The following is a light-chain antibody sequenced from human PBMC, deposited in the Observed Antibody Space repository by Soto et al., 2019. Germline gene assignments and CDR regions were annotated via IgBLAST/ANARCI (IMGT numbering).Light chain of an antibody. Sequence: EIVLTQSPATLSLSPGERVTLSCGASQTVTSSYLAWYQHKPGLAPRLLVYGASNRATGTPNRFSGGGSGTDFTLTIRRLEPEDFAVYYCQQYGSSPLTFGGGTKVEIK. CDR2: GAS. V-gene: IGKV3D-20*01. J-gene: IGKJ4*01. CDR3: QQYGSSPLT. CDR1: QTVTSSY.